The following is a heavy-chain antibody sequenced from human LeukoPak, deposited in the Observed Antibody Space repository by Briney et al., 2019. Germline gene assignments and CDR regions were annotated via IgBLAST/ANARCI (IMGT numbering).Heavy chain of an antibody. CDR3: AKVGSITIFGVVMGDAFDI. D-gene: IGHD3-3*01. CDR2: IRYDGSNK. V-gene: IGHV3-30*02. CDR1: GFTFSSYG. J-gene: IGHJ3*02. Sequence: GGSPRLSCAASGFTFSSYGMHWVRQAPGKGLEWVAFIRYDGSNKYYADSVKGRFTISRDSSKNTLYLQMNSLRAEDTAVYYCAKVGSITIFGVVMGDAFDIWDQGTMVTVSS.